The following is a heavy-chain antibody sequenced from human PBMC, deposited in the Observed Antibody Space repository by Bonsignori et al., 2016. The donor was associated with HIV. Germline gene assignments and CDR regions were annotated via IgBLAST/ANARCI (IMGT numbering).Heavy chain of an antibody. J-gene: IGHJ4*02. CDR3: ARILSYRKSYYFDY. CDR2: IYYSGST. D-gene: IGHD1-14*01. V-gene: IGHV4-39*07. Sequence: WIRQPPGKGLEWIGSIYYSGSTYYNPSLKSRVTISVDTSKNQFSLKLSSVTAADTAVYYCARILSYRKSYYFDYWGQGTLVTVSS.